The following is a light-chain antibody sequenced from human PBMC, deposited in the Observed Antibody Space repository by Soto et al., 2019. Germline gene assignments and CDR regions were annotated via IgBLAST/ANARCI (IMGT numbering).Light chain of an antibody. CDR1: QSVSNN. CDR3: QQYKNWWT. J-gene: IGKJ1*01. Sequence: EIVMTQSPATLSVSPGERATLSCRASQSVSNNLAWYQKKPGQDPRILIYGASTRATCIPARFSGSGSGTEFTLTISSLQSEDFAVYYCQQYKNWWTFGQGTRVEIK. CDR2: GAS. V-gene: IGKV3-15*01.